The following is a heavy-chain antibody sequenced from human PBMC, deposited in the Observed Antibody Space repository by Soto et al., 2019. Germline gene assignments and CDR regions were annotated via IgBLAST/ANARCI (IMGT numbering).Heavy chain of an antibody. CDR2: ISAYNGNT. Sequence: VKVSCTASGYTFTRSGISWVRQAPGQGLEWMGWISAYNGNTNYAQKLQGRVTMTTDTSTSTAYMELRSLRSDDTAVYYCARPRVQGYSFDYWGQGTLVTVSA. J-gene: IGHJ4*02. CDR1: GYTFTRSG. CDR3: ARPRVQGYSFDY. D-gene: IGHD5-18*01. V-gene: IGHV1-18*01.